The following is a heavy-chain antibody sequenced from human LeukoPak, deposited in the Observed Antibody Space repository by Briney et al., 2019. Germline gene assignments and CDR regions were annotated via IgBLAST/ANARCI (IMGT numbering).Heavy chain of an antibody. CDR2: INHSGST. D-gene: IGHD2-2*01. CDR1: GGSFSGYY. J-gene: IGHJ5*02. CDR3: ARGRRDCSSTSCYRKYSAKYNWFDP. V-gene: IGHV4-34*01. Sequence: SGTLSLTCAVYGGSFSGYYWSWIRQPPGKGLEWIGEINHSGSTNYNPPLKSRVTISVDTSKNQFSLKLSSVTAADTAVYYCARGRRDCSSTSCYRKYSAKYNWFDPWGQGTLVTVSS.